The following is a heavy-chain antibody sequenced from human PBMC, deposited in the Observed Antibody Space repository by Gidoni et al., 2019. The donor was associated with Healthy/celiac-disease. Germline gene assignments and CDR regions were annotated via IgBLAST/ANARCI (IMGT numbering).Heavy chain of an antibody. CDR3: AREMDDFWSGYGHYYGMDV. CDR1: GYTFTIYA. CDR2: IHAGNGNT. V-gene: IGHV1-3*01. J-gene: IGHJ6*02. Sequence: QVQLVQSGAEVKKPGASVQVSCKASGYTFTIYAMHLVRQAPGQRLEWMGWIHAGNGNTKYSQKFQGRVTITRDTAASTAYMELSSLRSEDTAVYYCAREMDDFWSGYGHYYGMDVWGQGTTVTVSS. D-gene: IGHD3-3*01.